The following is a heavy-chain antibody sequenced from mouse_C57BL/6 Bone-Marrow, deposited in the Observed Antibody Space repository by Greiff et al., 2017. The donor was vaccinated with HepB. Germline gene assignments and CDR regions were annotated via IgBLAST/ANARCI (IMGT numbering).Heavy chain of an antibody. CDR3: ARGGSNYFDV. CDR2: IYPGGGYT. D-gene: IGHD1-1*01. Sequence: VKLVESGAELVRPGTSVKMSCKASGYTFTNYWIGWAKQRPGHGLEWIGDIYPGGGYTNYNEKFKGKATLTADKSSSTAYMQFSSLTSEDSAIYYCARGGSNYFDVWGTGTTVTVSS. J-gene: IGHJ1*03. V-gene: IGHV1-63*01. CDR1: GYTFTNYW.